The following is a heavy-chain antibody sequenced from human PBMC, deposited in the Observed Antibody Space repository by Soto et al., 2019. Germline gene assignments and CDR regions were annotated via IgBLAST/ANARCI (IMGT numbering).Heavy chain of an antibody. Sequence: ASVKVSCKASGYPFPGYYMHWVRQAPGQGLEWMGWINPNRGGTNYAQKFQGRVTMTRDTSISTAYMELSRLRSDDTAVYYCARHGDYYDSTDWDAFDIWGQGTMVTVSS. CDR3: ARHGDYYDSTDWDAFDI. D-gene: IGHD3-22*01. V-gene: IGHV1-2*02. CDR2: INPNRGGT. CDR1: GYPFPGYY. J-gene: IGHJ3*02.